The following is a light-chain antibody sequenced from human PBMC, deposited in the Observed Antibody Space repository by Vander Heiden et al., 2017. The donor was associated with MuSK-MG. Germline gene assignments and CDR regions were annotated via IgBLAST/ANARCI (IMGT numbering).Light chain of an antibody. V-gene: IGLV1-40*01. CDR3: QSYDSSLSGPYV. J-gene: IGLJ1*01. CDR2: VNK. CDR1: SSNIGAGYD. Sequence: QSVLTQPPSVSGAPGQRVTISCTGSSSNIGAGYDVHWYQQLPGTAPKLLMYVNKNRPSGVPDRFSGSRSGTSASLAITGLQAEEEADYYCQSYDSSLSGPYVFGTGTKVTVL.